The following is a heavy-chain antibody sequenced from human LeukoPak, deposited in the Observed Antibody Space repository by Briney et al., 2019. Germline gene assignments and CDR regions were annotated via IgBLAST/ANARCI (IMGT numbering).Heavy chain of an antibody. Sequence: SETLSLTCTVSGGSISSSSYYWGWIRQPPGKGLEWIGSIYYSGSTYYNPSLKSRVTISVDTSKNQFSLKLSSVTAADTAGYYCARLTSSWYQDWYFDLWGRGTLVTVSS. CDR3: ARLTSSWYQDWYFDL. CDR2: IYYSGST. CDR1: GGSISSSSYY. D-gene: IGHD6-13*01. J-gene: IGHJ2*01. V-gene: IGHV4-39*07.